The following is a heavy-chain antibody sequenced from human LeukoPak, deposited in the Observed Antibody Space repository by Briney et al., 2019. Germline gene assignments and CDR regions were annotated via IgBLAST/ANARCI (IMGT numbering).Heavy chain of an antibody. J-gene: IGHJ4*02. CDR1: GGPISSSSYY. V-gene: IGHV4-39*01. Sequence: SETLSLTCTVSGGPISSSSYYWGWIRQPPGKGLEWIGSIYYSGSTYYNPSLKSRVTISVDTSKNQFSLKLSSVTAADTAVYYCARARDYFDYWGQGTLVTVSS. CDR2: IYYSGST. CDR3: ARARDYFDY.